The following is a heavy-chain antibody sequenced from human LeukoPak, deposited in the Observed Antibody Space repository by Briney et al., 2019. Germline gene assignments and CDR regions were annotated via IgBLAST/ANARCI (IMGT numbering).Heavy chain of an antibody. J-gene: IGHJ4*02. Sequence: PGGSLRLSCAASGFTFSSYWMNWARQAPGKGLEWVAGINHNGNVNYYVDSVKGRFTISRDNSKNTLYLQMNSLRAEDTAVYYCARTPELPDSSGYFTFDYWGQGTLVTVSS. V-gene: IGHV3-7*01. CDR2: INHNGNVN. D-gene: IGHD3-22*01. CDR3: ARTPELPDSSGYFTFDY. CDR1: GFTFSSYW.